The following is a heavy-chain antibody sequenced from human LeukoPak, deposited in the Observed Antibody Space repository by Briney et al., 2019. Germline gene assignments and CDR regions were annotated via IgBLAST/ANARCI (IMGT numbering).Heavy chain of an antibody. CDR1: GYTFTSYG. CDR3: ARVSSWNSPPGDY. V-gene: IGHV1-18*01. J-gene: IGHJ4*02. Sequence: ASVKVSCKASGYTFTSYGISWVRQAPGQGLEWMGWISAYSGNTKYAQKLQARVIMTTDTSTSTAYIALRSLRSDDTAVYYCARVSSWNSPPGDYWGQGTLVTVSS. CDR2: ISAYSGNT. D-gene: IGHD2-15*01.